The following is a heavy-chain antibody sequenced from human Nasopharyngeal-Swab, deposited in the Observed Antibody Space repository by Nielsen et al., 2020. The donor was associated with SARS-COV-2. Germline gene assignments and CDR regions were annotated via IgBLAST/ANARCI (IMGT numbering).Heavy chain of an antibody. CDR2: ISSSSYI. CDR3: ASIVATIRGG. J-gene: IGHJ4*02. V-gene: IGHV3-21*01. CDR1: GFTFSSYS. Sequence: GESLKISCAASGFTFSSYSMNWVRQAPGKGLEWVSSISSSSYIYYADSVKGRFTISRDNAKNSLYLQMNSLRAEDTAVYYCASIVATIRGGWGQGTLVTVSS. D-gene: IGHD5-12*01.